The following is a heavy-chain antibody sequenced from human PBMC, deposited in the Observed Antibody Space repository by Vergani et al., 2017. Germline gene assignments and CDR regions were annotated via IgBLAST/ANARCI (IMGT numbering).Heavy chain of an antibody. CDR3: AKQYFVSGNYLFDY. Sequence: EVQWLESGGGLVQPGGSLRLTCAASEFTFSNYAMNWVRQAPGKGLEWVSGISGSGVSAYYTDSVKGRFTISRDNSKNMLFLQMNNLRTEDTAIYYCAKQYFVSGNYLFDYWGQGTLVTVSS. CDR2: ISGSGVSA. J-gene: IGHJ4*02. V-gene: IGHV3-23*01. CDR1: EFTFSNYA. D-gene: IGHD3-10*01.